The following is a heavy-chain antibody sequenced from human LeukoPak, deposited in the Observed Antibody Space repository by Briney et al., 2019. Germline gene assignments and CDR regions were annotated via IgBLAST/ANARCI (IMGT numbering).Heavy chain of an antibody. Sequence: PGGSLRLSRAASGFTFSTYWMHWVRQAPGKGLVWVSRINTDGSSTLYADSVKGRFTISRDNAKNTLYLQVNSLRAEDTAVYYCARGANYGGNLGVYWGQGTLVTVSS. CDR2: INTDGSST. CDR1: GFTFSTYW. J-gene: IGHJ4*02. V-gene: IGHV3-74*01. D-gene: IGHD4-23*01. CDR3: ARGANYGGNLGVY.